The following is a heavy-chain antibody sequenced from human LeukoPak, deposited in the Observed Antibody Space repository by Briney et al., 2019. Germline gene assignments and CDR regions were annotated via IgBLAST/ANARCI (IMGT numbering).Heavy chain of an antibody. J-gene: IGHJ4*02. CDR1: GGSMSSYY. V-gene: IGHV4-4*07. CDR2: IYTSGST. D-gene: IGHD4-17*01. CDR3: ARGSTVTTGLMGYFDY. Sequence: PSETLSLTCTVSGGSMSSYYWGWIRQPAGKGLEWLGRIYTSGSTNYNPSLNSRVTMSVDKSKTQFSLKLSSVTAADTAVYYCARGSTVTTGLMGYFDYWGQGTLVTVSS.